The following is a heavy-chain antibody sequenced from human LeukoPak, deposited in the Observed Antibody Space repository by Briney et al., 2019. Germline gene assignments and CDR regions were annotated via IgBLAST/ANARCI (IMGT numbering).Heavy chain of an antibody. J-gene: IGHJ4*02. CDR2: ISGSGDST. CDR1: GFTFSSYA. V-gene: IGHV3-23*01. Sequence: GGSLRLSCAATGFTFSSYAMSWVRQAPGKGLEWVSAISGSGDSTYYGDSVKGRFTISRDNSKDTLYLQMNSLRAEDTAVYYCAKTRPLDSSSWSHGDYWGQGTLVTVSS. D-gene: IGHD6-13*01. CDR3: AKTRPLDSSSWSHGDY.